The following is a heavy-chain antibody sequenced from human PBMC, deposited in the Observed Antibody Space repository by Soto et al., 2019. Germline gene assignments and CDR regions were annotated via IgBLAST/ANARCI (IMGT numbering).Heavy chain of an antibody. J-gene: IGHJ2*01. Sequence: GASVKVSCKASGGTFSSYTISWVRQAPGQGLEWMGRIIPILGIANYAQKFQGRVTITADKSTSTAYMELSSLRSEDTAVYYCARDSGYDRRYFDLWGRGTLVTVSS. CDR2: IIPILGIA. V-gene: IGHV1-69*04. CDR3: ARDSGYDRRYFDL. D-gene: IGHD5-12*01. CDR1: GGTFSSYT.